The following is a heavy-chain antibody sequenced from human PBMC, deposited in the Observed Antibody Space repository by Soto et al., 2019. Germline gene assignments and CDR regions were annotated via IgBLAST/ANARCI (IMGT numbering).Heavy chain of an antibody. CDR1: GYTFTSYG. CDR3: ARDPAPGYYDSSGYYLVHFDY. V-gene: IGHV1-18*01. Sequence: ASVKVSCKASGYTFTSYGISWVRQAPGQGLEWMGWISAYNGNTNYAQKLQGRVTMTTDTSTSTAYMELRSLRSDDTAVYYCARDPAPGYYDSSGYYLVHFDYWGQGTLVTVSS. CDR2: ISAYNGNT. J-gene: IGHJ4*02. D-gene: IGHD3-22*01.